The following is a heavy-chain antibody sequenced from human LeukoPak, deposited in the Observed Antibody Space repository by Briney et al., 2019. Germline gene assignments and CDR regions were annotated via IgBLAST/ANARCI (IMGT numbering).Heavy chain of an antibody. V-gene: IGHV3-66*01. CDR1: GFTVSSNS. CDR3: ARDLYLDY. CDR2: IYSGGST. Sequence: GGSLRLSCTVSGFTVSSNSMSWVRQAPGKGLEWVSVIYSGGSTYYADSVKGRFTISRDNSKNTLYLQMNSLRAEDTAVYYCARDLYLDYWGQGTLVTVSS. J-gene: IGHJ4*02.